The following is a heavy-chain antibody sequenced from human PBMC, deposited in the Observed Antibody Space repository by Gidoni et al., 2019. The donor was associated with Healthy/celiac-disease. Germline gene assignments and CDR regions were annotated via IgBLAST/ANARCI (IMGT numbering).Heavy chain of an antibody. CDR2: INWNGGST. V-gene: IGHV3-20*03. Sequence: GFTFDDYGMSWVRQAPGKGLEWVSGINWNGGSTGYADSVKGRFTISRDNAKNSLYLQMNSLRAEDTALYYCASDRSIVRGYEDGVDYWGQGTLVTVSS. D-gene: IGHD5-12*01. CDR1: GFTFDDYG. CDR3: ASDRSIVRGYEDGVDY. J-gene: IGHJ4*02.